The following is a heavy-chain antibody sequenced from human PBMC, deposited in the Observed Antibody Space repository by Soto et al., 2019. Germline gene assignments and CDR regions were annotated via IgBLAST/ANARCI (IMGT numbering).Heavy chain of an antibody. D-gene: IGHD3-10*01. CDR3: ATDSGGMDV. Sequence: SVKVSCKASGYTFPYRYLHWVRQAPGQALEWMGWITPFNGNTNYAQKFQDRVTITRDRSMSTAYMELSSLRSEDTAMYYCATDSGGMDVWGQGTTVTVSS. V-gene: IGHV1-45*02. J-gene: IGHJ6*02. CDR2: ITPFNGNT. CDR1: GYTFPYRY.